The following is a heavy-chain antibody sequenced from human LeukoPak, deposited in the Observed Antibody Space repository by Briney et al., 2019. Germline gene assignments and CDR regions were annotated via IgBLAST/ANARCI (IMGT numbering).Heavy chain of an antibody. CDR2: IYSGGNT. J-gene: IGHJ4*02. CDR1: GFTVISNY. V-gene: IGHV3-66*01. Sequence: GGSLRLSCAASGFTVISNYMSWVRQAPGKGLEWVSVIYSGGNTYYADSVKGRFITSRDNSKNTLYLQMNSLRAEDTAVYYCARDSSQRYSYAAFDYWGQGTLVTVSS. CDR3: ARDSSQRYSYAAFDY. D-gene: IGHD5-18*01.